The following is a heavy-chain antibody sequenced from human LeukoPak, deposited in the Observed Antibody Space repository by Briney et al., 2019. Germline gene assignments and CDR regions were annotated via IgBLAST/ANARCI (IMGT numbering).Heavy chain of an antibody. Sequence: SQTLSLTCTVPGGSVSSGSYYWSWIRQPPGKGLEWIGYIYYSGSTNYNPSLKSRVTISVDTSKNQFSLKLSSVTAADTAVYYCARGLITFGGVIVIQGVYFDYWGQGTLVTVSS. CDR3: ARGLITFGGVIVIQGVYFDY. CDR2: IYYSGST. CDR1: GGSVSSGSYY. J-gene: IGHJ4*02. D-gene: IGHD3-16*02. V-gene: IGHV4-61*01.